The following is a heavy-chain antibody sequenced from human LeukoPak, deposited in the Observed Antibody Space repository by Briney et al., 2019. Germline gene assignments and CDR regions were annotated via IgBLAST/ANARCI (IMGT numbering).Heavy chain of an antibody. CDR1: GFTVSSNY. Sequence: GGSLRLSCAASGFTVSSNYMSWVRQAPGKGLEWVSVIYSAGSTYYADSVKGRFTISRDNSKNTLYLQMNSLRAEDTAVYYCAKDTESSGFDYWGQGTLVTVSS. V-gene: IGHV3-53*05. D-gene: IGHD3-22*01. J-gene: IGHJ4*02. CDR3: AKDTESSGFDY. CDR2: IYSAGST.